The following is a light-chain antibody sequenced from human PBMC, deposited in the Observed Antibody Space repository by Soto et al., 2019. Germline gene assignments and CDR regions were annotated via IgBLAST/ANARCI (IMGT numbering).Light chain of an antibody. CDR1: SSNIGAGYD. CDR2: GNS. V-gene: IGLV1-40*01. Sequence: QSVLTQPPSVSGAPGQRVTISCTGSSSNIGAGYDVQWYQQFPGTAPKPLIYGNSNRPSGVPDRFSGSKSGSSASLAITGLQAEDEADYYCESSDSSLSGYVVFGGGTQLTVL. CDR3: ESSDSSLSGYVV. J-gene: IGLJ2*01.